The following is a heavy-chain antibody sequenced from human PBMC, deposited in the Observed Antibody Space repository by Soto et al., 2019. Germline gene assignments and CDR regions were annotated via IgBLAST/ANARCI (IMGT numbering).Heavy chain of an antibody. CDR2: ISGGGDTT. CDR3: AKGRGGSGSLPPRVDF. V-gene: IGHV3-23*01. D-gene: IGHD3-10*01. CDR1: GFTFNNYA. Sequence: EVQLLESGGGLVQPGGSLRLSCAASGFTFNNYAMTWVRQAPGKGLEWVSAISGGGDTTSYADSVKGRFTDSRDGSKNTLYLQMSSLRAEDTALYYCAKGRGGSGSLPPRVDFWGQGTLVTVSS. J-gene: IGHJ4*02.